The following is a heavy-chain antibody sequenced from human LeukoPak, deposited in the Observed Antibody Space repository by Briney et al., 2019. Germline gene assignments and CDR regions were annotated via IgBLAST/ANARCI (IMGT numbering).Heavy chain of an antibody. J-gene: IGHJ4*02. D-gene: IGHD1-26*01. CDR3: ARSGSYYDY. CDR1: GDSVTSGSYY. CDR2: FYYSGNT. V-gene: IGHV4-39*01. Sequence: SETLSLTCTVSGDSVTSGSYYWGWIRQPPGKGLEWIGSFYYSGNTYYNPSLKSRVTISVDTSKNQFSLKLSSVTAADTAVYYCARSGSYYDYWGQGTLVTVSS.